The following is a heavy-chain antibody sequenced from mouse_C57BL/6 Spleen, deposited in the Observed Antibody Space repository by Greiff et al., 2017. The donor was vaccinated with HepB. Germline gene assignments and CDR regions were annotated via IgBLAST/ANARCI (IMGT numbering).Heavy chain of an antibody. Sequence: EVNVVESGGDLVKPGGSLKLSCAASGFTFSSYGMSWVRQTPDKRLEWVATISSGGSYTYYPDSVKGRFTISRDNAKNTLYLQMSSLKSEDTAMYYCARHRGITTVVATDAMDYWGQGTSVTVSS. CDR3: ARHRGITTVVATDAMDY. D-gene: IGHD1-1*01. CDR1: GFTFSSYG. V-gene: IGHV5-6*01. CDR2: ISSGGSYT. J-gene: IGHJ4*01.